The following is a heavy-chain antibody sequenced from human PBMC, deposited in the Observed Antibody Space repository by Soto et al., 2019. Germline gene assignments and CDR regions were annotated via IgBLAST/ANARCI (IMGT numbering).Heavy chain of an antibody. V-gene: IGHV2-5*02. CDR3: VHRDFGENFFQF. CDR2: IYWDDNE. J-gene: IGHJ4*02. CDR1: GFSLTTQGVH. Sequence: QITLKESGPTLVKPTQTLTLTCTFSGFSLTTQGVHVGWIRQPPGKALEWLALIYWDDNEVYSPSLKGRLTITQDLSKRQVVLKIANVDPVDTATDYSVHRDFGENFFQFWGQGILVNVSS. D-gene: IGHD4-17*01.